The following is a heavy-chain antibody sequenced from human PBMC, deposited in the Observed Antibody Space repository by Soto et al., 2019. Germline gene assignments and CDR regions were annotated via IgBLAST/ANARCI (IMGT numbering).Heavy chain of an antibody. CDR3: ARVLGGGYDSGSYYYYSMDV. J-gene: IGHJ6*03. Sequence: EVQLVESGGDLVQPGGSLRLSCAASGFTVSSNYMSWVRQAPGKGLEWVSLIYSGTSTYYADSVKGRFTISRDNAENTLSLQMNSLRDEDTAVYYCARVLGGGYDSGSYYYYSMDVWGKGTTVTVSS. V-gene: IGHV3-53*04. D-gene: IGHD5-12*01. CDR2: IYSGTST. CDR1: GFTVSSNY.